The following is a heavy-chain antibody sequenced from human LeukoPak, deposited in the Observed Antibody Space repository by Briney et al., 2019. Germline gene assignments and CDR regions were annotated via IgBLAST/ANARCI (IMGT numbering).Heavy chain of an antibody. Sequence: PSETLSLTCTVSGGSISSRTYYWGWIRQPPGKGLEWIGSISYSGSTYYNPSLKSRVTISVDTSKNQFSLKLSSVTAADTVVYYCARHKYKHLLRAADAFDIWGQGTLVTVSS. CDR2: ISYSGST. V-gene: IGHV4-39*01. CDR1: GGSISSRTYY. D-gene: IGHD1-26*01. J-gene: IGHJ3*02. CDR3: ARHKYKHLLRAADAFDI.